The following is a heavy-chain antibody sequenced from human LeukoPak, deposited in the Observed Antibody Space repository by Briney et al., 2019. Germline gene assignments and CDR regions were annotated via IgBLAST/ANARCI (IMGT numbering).Heavy chain of an antibody. J-gene: IGHJ5*02. CDR1: GYTFTSYG. CDR2: ISAYNGNT. V-gene: IGHV1-18*01. D-gene: IGHD6-13*01. CDR3: ARALAAAGTWWFDP. Sequence: GASVKVSCKASGYTFTSYGISWVRQAPGQGLEWMGWISAYNGNTNYAQKLQGRVTMTTDTSTSTAYMELRSLRSDDTAVYYCARALAAAGTWWFDPWGQGTLVTVSS.